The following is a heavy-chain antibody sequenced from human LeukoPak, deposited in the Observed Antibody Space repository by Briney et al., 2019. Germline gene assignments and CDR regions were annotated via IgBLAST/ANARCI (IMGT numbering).Heavy chain of an antibody. J-gene: IGHJ2*01. V-gene: IGHV4-59*01. CDR1: GGSMSSYY. CDR3: ARGSTFWYFDL. CDR2: IYYSGST. Sequence: SETLSLTCTVSGGSMSSYYWSWIRQPPGKGLEWIGYIYYSGSTNYNPSLKSRVTISVDTSKNQFSLKLSSVTAADTAVYYCARGSTFWYFDLWGRGTLVTVSS.